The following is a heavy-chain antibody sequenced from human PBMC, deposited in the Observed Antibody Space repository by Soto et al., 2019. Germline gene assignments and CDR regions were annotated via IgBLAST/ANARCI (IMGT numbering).Heavy chain of an antibody. CDR3: ARDYGDYFDY. CDR2: TYYSGST. J-gene: IGHJ4*02. V-gene: IGHV4-61*01. Sequence: SETLSLTCTVSGGSVSSGSYYWSWIRQPPGKGLEWIGYTYYSGSTNYNPSLKSRVTISVDTSKNQFSLKLSSVTAADTAVYYCARDYGDYFDYWGQGTLVTVSS. CDR1: GGSVSSGSYY. D-gene: IGHD4-17*01.